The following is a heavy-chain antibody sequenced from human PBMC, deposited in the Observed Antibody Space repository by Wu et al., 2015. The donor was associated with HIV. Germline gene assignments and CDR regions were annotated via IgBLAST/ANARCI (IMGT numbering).Heavy chain of an antibody. CDR2: IIPIFGTA. J-gene: IGHJ5*02. CDR3: ASNHGDYVDSPYDWFDP. D-gene: IGHD4-17*01. CDR1: GGTFSSYA. Sequence: QVQLVQSGAEVKKPGSSVKVSCKASGGTFSSYAISWVRQAPGQGLEWMGRIIPIFGTANYAQKFQGRVTITADESTSTAYMELSSLRSEDTAVYYCASNHGDYVDSPYDWFDPWGQGTLVTVSS. V-gene: IGHV1-69*13.